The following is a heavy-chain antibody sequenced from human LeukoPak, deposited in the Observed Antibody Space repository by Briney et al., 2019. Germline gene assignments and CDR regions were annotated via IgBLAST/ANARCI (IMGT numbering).Heavy chain of an antibody. CDR1: GGSISSGSYY. CDR3: ARDLPLGWDYGDHLGVRGYYYMDV. J-gene: IGHJ6*03. Sequence: SETLSLTCTVSGGSISSGSYYWSWIRQPAGKGLEWIGHIYTSGSTNYNPSLRSRVTMSVDTSKNQFSLKLSSVTAADTAVYYCARDLPLGWDYGDHLGVRGYYYMDVWGKGTTVTISS. CDR2: IYTSGST. D-gene: IGHD4-17*01. V-gene: IGHV4-61*09.